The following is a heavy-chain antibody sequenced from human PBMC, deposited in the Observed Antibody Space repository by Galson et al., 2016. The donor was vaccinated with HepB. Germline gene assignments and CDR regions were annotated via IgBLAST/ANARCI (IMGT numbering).Heavy chain of an antibody. D-gene: IGHD3-10*01. CDR1: GFNFRNYW. CDR2: IKRDGSEG. Sequence: SLRLSCAASGFNFRNYWMTWVRQVPGRGLEWVANIKRDGSEGYHLDSVKGRFTISRDNARNSLYLQMNNLRAEDTAVYYCARDKVETTGEFGPDYWGQGTLVIVSA. V-gene: IGHV3-7*05. J-gene: IGHJ4*02. CDR3: ARDKVETTGEFGPDY.